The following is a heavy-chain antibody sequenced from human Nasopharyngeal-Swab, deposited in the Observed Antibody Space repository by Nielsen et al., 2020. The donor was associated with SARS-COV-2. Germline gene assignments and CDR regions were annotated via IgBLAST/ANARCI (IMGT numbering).Heavy chain of an antibody. J-gene: IGHJ4*02. CDR3: VRRSRRGYDLY. Sequence: WIRQPPGKGLEWIGSIYYSGSTYYNPSLKSRVTISVDTSKNQFSLKLSSVTAADTAVYYCVRRSRRGYDLYWGQGTLVTVSS. D-gene: IGHD5-12*01. V-gene: IGHV4-39*01. CDR2: IYYSGST.